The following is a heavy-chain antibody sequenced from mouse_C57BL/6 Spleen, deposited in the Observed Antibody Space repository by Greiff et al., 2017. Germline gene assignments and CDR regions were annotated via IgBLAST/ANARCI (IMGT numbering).Heavy chain of an antibody. V-gene: IGHV1-69*01. Sequence: QLQQPGAELVMPGASVKLSCKASGYTFTSYWMHWVKQRPGQGLEWIGEIDPSDSYTNYNQKFKGKSTLTVDKSSSTAYMQLSSLTSEDSAVYYCAIYDRFAYWGQGTLVTVSA. CDR3: AIYDRFAY. J-gene: IGHJ3*01. D-gene: IGHD2-12*01. CDR1: GYTFTSYW. CDR2: IDPSDSYT.